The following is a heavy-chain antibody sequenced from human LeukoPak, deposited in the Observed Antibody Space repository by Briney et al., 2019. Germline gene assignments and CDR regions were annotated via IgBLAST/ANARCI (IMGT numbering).Heavy chain of an antibody. CDR3: ASQLDGTLDY. D-gene: IGHD3/OR15-3a*01. CDR2: IKQDGSEQ. Sequence: PGGSLRLSCAASGLTFSNYWMSWVRQVPGKGLEWVANIKQDGSEQYYVDSVKGRLTISRDNAKNSLYLQMNSLTAEDTAVYYCASQLDGTLDYWGQGTLVTVSS. J-gene: IGHJ4*02. V-gene: IGHV3-7*02. CDR1: GLTFSNYW.